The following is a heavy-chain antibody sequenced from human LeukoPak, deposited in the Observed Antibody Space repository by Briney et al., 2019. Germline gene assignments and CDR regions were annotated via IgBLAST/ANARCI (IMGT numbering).Heavy chain of an antibody. CDR1: GGSFSGYY. CDR3: ASVGDILVVPAYNWFDP. D-gene: IGHD2-2*01. J-gene: IGHJ5*02. Sequence: PSETLSHTCAVYGGSFSGYYWSWIRQPPGKGLEWIGEINHSGSTNYNPSLKSRVTISVDTSKNQFSLKLSSVTAADTAVYYCASVGDILVVPAYNWFDPWGQGTLVTVSS. CDR2: INHSGST. V-gene: IGHV4-34*01.